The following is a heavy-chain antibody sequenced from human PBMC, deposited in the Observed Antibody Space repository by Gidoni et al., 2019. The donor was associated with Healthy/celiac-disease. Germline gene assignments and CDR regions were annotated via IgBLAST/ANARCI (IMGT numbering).Heavy chain of an antibody. J-gene: IGHJ4*02. CDR2: ISGSGGST. CDR3: AKSVVYSSSWYSDY. D-gene: IGHD6-13*01. CDR1: GFPFSSYA. V-gene: IGHV3-23*01. Sequence: EVQLLESGGGLVQPGGSLRLSCAASGFPFSSYAMSWVRQAPGKGLEWVSAISGSGGSTYYADSVKGRFTISRDNSKNTLYLQMNSLRAEDTAVYYCAKSVVYSSSWYSDYWGQGTLVTVSS.